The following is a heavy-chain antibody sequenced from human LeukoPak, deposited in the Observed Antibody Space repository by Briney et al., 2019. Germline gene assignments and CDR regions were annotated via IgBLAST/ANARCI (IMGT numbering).Heavy chain of an antibody. J-gene: IGHJ4*02. V-gene: IGHV3-66*01. Sequence: GGSLRLSCAASGFTVSSNYMSWVRQAPGKGLEWVSVVYSGGRTYYAVSVKGRFTISRDNSKNTLYLQMNSLRAEDTAVYYCARGELLDYWGQGTLVTVSS. CDR1: GFTVSSNY. CDR2: VYSGGRT. CDR3: ARGELLDY. D-gene: IGHD1-26*01.